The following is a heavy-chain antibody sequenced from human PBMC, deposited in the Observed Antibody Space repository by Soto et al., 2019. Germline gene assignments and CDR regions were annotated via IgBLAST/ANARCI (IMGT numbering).Heavy chain of an antibody. CDR2: IWYDGSNK. Sequence: PGGSLRLSCAASGFTFSSYGMHWVRQAPGKGLEWVAVIWYDGSNKYYADSVKGRFTISRDNSKNTLYLQMNSLRAEDTAVYYCARDLGDTYYDFWSGPDQPRNYYYGMDVWGQGTTVTVSS. V-gene: IGHV3-33*01. CDR3: ARDLGDTYYDFWSGPDQPRNYYYGMDV. J-gene: IGHJ6*02. CDR1: GFTFSSYG. D-gene: IGHD3-3*01.